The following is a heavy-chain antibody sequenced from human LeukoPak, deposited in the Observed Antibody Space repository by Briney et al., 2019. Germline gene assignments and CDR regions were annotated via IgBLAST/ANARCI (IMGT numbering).Heavy chain of an antibody. CDR2: ISGSGGST. CDR3: AREGYYYYYMDV. J-gene: IGHJ6*03. Sequence: TGGSLRLSCAASGFTFSSYAMSWVRQAPGKGLEWVSAISGSGGSTYYADSVKGRFTISRDNAKNSLYLQMNSLRAEDTAVYYCAREGYYYYYMDVWGKGTTVTVSS. V-gene: IGHV3-23*01. CDR1: GFTFSSYA.